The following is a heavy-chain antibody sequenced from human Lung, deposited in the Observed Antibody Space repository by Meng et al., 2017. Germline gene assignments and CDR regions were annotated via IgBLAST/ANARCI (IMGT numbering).Heavy chain of an antibody. J-gene: IGHJ1*01. CDR2: INRDGTKP. CDR3: TNDRLNH. Sequence: ELRLGGARGGLVPPGGSLRLSCAASGFTFTDHWMHWVRQGPGKGLVWVSRINRDGTKPTYADSVKGRFTISRDNAKNTLYLQMNNLRAEDTAFYYCTNDRLNHWGQGALVTVSS. V-gene: IGHV3-74*01. CDR1: GFTFTDHW. D-gene: IGHD1-1*01.